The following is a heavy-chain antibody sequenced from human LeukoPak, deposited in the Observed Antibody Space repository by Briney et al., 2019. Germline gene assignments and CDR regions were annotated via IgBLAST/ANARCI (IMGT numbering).Heavy chain of an antibody. J-gene: IGHJ4*02. Sequence: SETLSLTCTVSGGSISSDSYYWGWIRQPPGKGLEWIGSFCYSGSSYYNPSLKSRVTISVDTSKNQFSLKLSSVTAADTAVYYCARVTGSITYIDFWGQGILVTVSS. CDR1: GGSISSDSYY. V-gene: IGHV4-39*07. CDR2: FCYSGSS. D-gene: IGHD1-14*01. CDR3: ARVTGSITYIDF.